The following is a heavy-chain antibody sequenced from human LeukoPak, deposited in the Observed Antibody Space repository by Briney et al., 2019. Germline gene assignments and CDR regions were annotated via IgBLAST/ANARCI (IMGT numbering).Heavy chain of an antibody. J-gene: IGHJ5*02. CDR1: GDSFSSNSAA. CDR3: ARDGGTYKRNWFDP. Sequence: SQTLSLTCAISGDSFSSNSAAWNWLRQSPSRGLEWLGRTYYRSKWYNDYAVSVKSRITINPDTSKNQFSLQLNSVTPEDTAVYYCARDGGTYKRNWFDPWGQGTLVTVSS. V-gene: IGHV6-1*01. CDR2: TYYRSKWYN. D-gene: IGHD1-1*01.